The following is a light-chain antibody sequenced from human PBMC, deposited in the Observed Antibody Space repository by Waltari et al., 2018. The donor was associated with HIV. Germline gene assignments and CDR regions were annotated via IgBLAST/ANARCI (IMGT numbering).Light chain of an antibody. Sequence: QSALTQPASVSGSPGQSITISCTGTSSDVGGFNHVSWYKQHPGKAPKVMIYEVSNRPSGVSNRFSGSKSGNTASLTISGLQAEDEAVYYCSSYTSSSSPYVFGTGTEVAVL. CDR3: SSYTSSSSPYV. J-gene: IGLJ1*01. CDR1: SSDVGGFNH. V-gene: IGLV2-14*01. CDR2: EVS.